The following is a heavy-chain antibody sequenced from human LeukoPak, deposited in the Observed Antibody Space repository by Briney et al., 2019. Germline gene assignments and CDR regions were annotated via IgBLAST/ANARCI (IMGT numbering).Heavy chain of an antibody. CDR1: GGSISSYY. Sequence: SETLSLTCTVSGGSISSYYWSGIRQPPGKGLEWIGYIYYSGSTNYNPSLKSRVTISVDTSKNQFSLKLSSVTAADTAVYYCAREGDSSGYYFDYWGQGTLVTVSS. V-gene: IGHV4-59*01. J-gene: IGHJ4*02. D-gene: IGHD3-22*01. CDR2: IYYSGST. CDR3: AREGDSSGYYFDY.